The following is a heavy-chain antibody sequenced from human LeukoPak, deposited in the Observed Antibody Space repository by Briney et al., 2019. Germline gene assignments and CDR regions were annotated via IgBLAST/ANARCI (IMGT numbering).Heavy chain of an antibody. CDR1: GGSISSHY. CDR3: ARETDTRIAAAGTNYYYYYMDV. J-gene: IGHJ6*03. V-gene: IGHV4-4*07. Sequence: SETLSLTCTVSGGSISSHYWSWIRQPAGKGLEWIGRIYTSGSTNYNPSLKSRVTMSVDTSKNQFSLKLSSVTAADTAVYYCARETDTRIAAAGTNYYYYYMDVWGKGTTVTVSS. D-gene: IGHD6-13*01. CDR2: IYTSGST.